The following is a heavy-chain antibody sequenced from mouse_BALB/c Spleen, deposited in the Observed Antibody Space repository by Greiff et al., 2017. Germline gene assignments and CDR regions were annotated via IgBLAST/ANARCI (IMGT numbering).Heavy chain of an antibody. CDR2: IWSGGST. Sequence: VMLVESGPGLVQPSQSLSITCTVSGFSLTSYGVHWVRQSPGKGLEWLGVIWSGGSTDYNAAFISRLSISKDNSKSQVFFKMNSLQANDTAIYYCATGGGYYSYYAMDYWGQGTSVTVSS. CDR3: ATGGGYYSYYAMDY. D-gene: IGHD2-3*01. CDR1: GFSLTSYG. V-gene: IGHV2-2*02. J-gene: IGHJ4*01.